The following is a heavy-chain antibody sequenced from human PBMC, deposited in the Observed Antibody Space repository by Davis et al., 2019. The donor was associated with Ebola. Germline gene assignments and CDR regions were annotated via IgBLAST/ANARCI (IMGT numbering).Heavy chain of an antibody. Sequence: PSETLSLTCTVSGVSISRHYWSWIRQPPGKRLKWFGSIYYTGSAYYNSSLASRATISVDTSKNQFSLKLTSVTAADTAMYYCSERGSSVWGQGTLVTVSS. CDR1: GVSISRHY. V-gene: IGHV4-59*03. CDR3: SERGSSV. D-gene: IGHD3-10*01. J-gene: IGHJ4*02. CDR2: IYYTGSA.